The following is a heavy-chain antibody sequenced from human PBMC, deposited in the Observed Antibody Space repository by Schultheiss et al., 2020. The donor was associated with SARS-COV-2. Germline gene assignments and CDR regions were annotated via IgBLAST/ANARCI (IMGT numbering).Heavy chain of an antibody. CDR3: ARQGGQYSSSWINRDYYYGMDV. CDR2: IYYSGST. CDR1: GGSFSGYY. Sequence: SETLSLTCAVYGGSFSGYYWSWIRQPPGKGLEWIGSIYYSGSTNYNPSLKSRVTISVDTSKNQFSLKLSSVTAADTAVYYCARQGGQYSSSWINRDYYYGMDVWGQGTTVTVSS. V-gene: IGHV4-59*08. D-gene: IGHD6-13*01. J-gene: IGHJ6*02.